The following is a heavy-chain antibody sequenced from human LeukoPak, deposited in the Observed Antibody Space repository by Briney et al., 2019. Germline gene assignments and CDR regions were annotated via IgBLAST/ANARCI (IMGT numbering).Heavy chain of an antibody. J-gene: IGHJ6*02. V-gene: IGHV3-30-3*01. CDR1: GFTFSSYA. CDR3: ARDQAYDFWSGYYDYYYYGMDV. CDR2: ISYDGSNK. Sequence: PGGSLRLSCAASGFTFSSYAMHWVRQAPGKGLEWVAVISYDGSNKYYADSVKGRFTISRDNSKNTLYLQMNSLRAEDTAAYYCARDQAYDFWSGYYDYYYYGMDVWGQGTTVTVSS. D-gene: IGHD3-3*01.